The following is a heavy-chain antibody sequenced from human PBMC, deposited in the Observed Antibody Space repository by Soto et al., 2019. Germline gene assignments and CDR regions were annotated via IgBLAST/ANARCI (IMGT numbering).Heavy chain of an antibody. CDR3: TTEEPPYYYDSSGSDPGAFDI. D-gene: IGHD3-22*01. CDR1: GFTFSNAW. CDR2: IKSKTDGGTT. J-gene: IGHJ3*02. V-gene: IGHV3-15*07. Sequence: EVQLVESGGGLVKPGRSLRLSCAASGFTFSNAWMNWVRQAPGKGLEWVGRIKSKTDGGTTDYAAPVKGRFTISRDDSKNTLYLQMNSMKTEDTAVYYCTTEEPPYYYDSSGSDPGAFDIWGQGTMVTVSS.